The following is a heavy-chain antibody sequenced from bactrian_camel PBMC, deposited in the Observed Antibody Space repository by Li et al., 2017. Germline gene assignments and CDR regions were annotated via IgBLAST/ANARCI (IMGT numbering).Heavy chain of an antibody. D-gene: IGHD5*01. CDR1: GTTFSSCS. CDR2: INSNGRT. J-gene: IGHJ4*01. V-gene: IGHV3S53*01. Sequence: HVQLVESGGGSVQVGGSLRLSCAASGTTFSSCSAAWYRQAPGKEREVISTINSNGRTYYGNSVKGRFTISQDNAKNTVYLQMNNLRADDTAMYYCAIGLFADFGLGRGTQVTVS.